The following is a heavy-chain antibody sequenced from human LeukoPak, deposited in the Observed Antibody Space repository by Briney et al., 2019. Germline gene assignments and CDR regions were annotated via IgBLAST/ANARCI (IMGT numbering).Heavy chain of an antibody. J-gene: IGHJ3*02. CDR3: ARTLPIVVVPAGSAFDI. CDR1: GGTLSSYA. D-gene: IGHD2-2*01. Sequence: ASVKVSCKASGGTLSSYAISWVRQAPGQELEWMGGIIPIFGTANYAQKFQGRVTITADESTSTAYMELSSLRSEDTAVYYCARTLPIVVVPAGSAFDIWGQGTMVTVSS. V-gene: IGHV1-69*01. CDR2: IIPIFGTA.